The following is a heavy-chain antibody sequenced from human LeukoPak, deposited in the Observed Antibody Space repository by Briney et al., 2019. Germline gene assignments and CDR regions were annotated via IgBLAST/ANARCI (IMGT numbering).Heavy chain of an antibody. CDR2: IYYSGSS. V-gene: IGHV4-59*08. J-gene: IGHJ4*02. Sequence: PETPCLTCSVSGGSISSYYWTWIRQPPGKGLEWIGYIYYSGSSNYNPSLKSRVTISVDTSKNQFSLKLSSVTAADTAVYFCARHMYDISGYPYFDYWGEGTLVAASS. D-gene: IGHD3-22*01. CDR1: GGSISSYY. CDR3: ARHMYDISGYPYFDY.